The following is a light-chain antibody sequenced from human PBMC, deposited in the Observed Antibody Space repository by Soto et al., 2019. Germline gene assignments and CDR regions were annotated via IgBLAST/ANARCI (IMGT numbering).Light chain of an antibody. CDR1: QSISSW. Sequence: ITQYTITLPASVGDRVTITCRASQSISSWLAWYQQKPGTAPKVLIYHASNLQSGVPSGFSGSGSGTEFTLTISSLQPEDVATYYCQKYDSDPWTFGEGTKVDIK. V-gene: IGKV1-5*01. CDR2: HAS. CDR3: QKYDSDPWT. J-gene: IGKJ1*01.